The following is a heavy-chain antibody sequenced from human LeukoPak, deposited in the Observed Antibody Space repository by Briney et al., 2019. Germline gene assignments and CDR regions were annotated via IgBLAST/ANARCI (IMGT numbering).Heavy chain of an antibody. CDR3: ARDNRRGYCSSTSCYSLGWFDP. D-gene: IGHD2-2*01. J-gene: IGHJ5*02. CDR1: GGSISSSSYY. Sequence: SETLSLTCTVSGGSISSSSYYWGWIRQPPGKGLEWIGTIYYSGSTNYNPSLKSRVTISVDTSKNQFSLKLSSVTAADTAVYYCARDNRRGYCSSTSCYSLGWFDPWGQGTLVTVSS. V-gene: IGHV4-39*07. CDR2: IYYSGST.